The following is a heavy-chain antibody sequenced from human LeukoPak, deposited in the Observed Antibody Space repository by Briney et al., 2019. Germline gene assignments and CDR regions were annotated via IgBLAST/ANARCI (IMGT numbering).Heavy chain of an antibody. CDR2: INPNSGGT. CDR3: ARAGGSSWSPYYYYYGMDV. Sequence: ASVKVSCKASGYTFTGYYMHWVRQAPGQGLGWMGWINPNSGGTNYAQKFQGRVTMTRDTSISTAYMELSRLRSDDTAVYYCARAGGSSWSPYYYYYGMDVWGQGTTVTVSS. J-gene: IGHJ6*02. CDR1: GYTFTGYY. D-gene: IGHD6-13*01. V-gene: IGHV1-2*02.